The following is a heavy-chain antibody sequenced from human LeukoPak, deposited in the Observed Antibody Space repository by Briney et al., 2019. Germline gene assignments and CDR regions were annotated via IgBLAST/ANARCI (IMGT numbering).Heavy chain of an antibody. D-gene: IGHD6-13*01. Sequence: PGGSLRLSCAASGFTFSSYWMSWVRQAPGKGLEWVANIKQDGSEKYYVDSVKGRFTISRDNAKNSLYLQMNSLRAEDTAVYYCARAGHSYGSSWYGSDWFDPWGQGTLVTVSS. CDR3: ARAGHSYGSSWYGSDWFDP. J-gene: IGHJ5*02. CDR1: GFTFSSYW. V-gene: IGHV3-7*01. CDR2: IKQDGSEK.